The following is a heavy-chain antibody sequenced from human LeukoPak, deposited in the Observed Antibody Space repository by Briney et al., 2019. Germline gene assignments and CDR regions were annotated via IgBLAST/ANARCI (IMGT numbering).Heavy chain of an antibody. J-gene: IGHJ4*02. CDR1: GYTFTSYG. D-gene: IGHD6-13*01. Sequence: ASVKVSCKASGYTFTSYGISWVRQAPGQGLEWMGWISAYNGNTNYAQKLRGRVTMTTDTSTSTAYMELRSLRSDDTAVYYCARDQGIAAAGTSDYWGQGTLVTVSS. V-gene: IGHV1-18*01. CDR3: ARDQGIAAAGTSDY. CDR2: ISAYNGNT.